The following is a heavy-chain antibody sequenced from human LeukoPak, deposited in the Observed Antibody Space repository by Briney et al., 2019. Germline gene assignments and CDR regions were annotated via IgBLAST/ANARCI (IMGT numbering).Heavy chain of an antibody. CDR3: ARPQDSTLPYHYGMDV. V-gene: IGHV3-33*01. J-gene: IGHJ6*02. Sequence: PGGSLRLSCAASGFTFSSYGMYWVRQAPGKGLEWVAVIWYDGSKRYYADSVKGRFTISRDNSKNTVYLQMNSLRAEDTAVYYCARPQDSTLPYHYGMDVWGQGTTVSVSS. CDR1: GFTFSSYG. CDR2: IWYDGSKR. D-gene: IGHD2/OR15-2a*01.